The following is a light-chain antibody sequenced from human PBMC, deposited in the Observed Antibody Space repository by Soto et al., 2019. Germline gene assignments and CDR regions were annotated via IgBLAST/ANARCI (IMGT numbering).Light chain of an antibody. J-gene: IGKJ4*01. V-gene: IGKV1-39*01. CDR3: QQSYSTPRT. Sequence: DIQMTQSPSSLSASVGDRVTITCRASQSISSYLNWYQQKPGKAPKLLIYAASSLQSGVPSRFSGSGSGTDFTLTISSLQPEDFATCYCQQSYSTPRTFGGGTKVDIK. CDR1: QSISSY. CDR2: AAS.